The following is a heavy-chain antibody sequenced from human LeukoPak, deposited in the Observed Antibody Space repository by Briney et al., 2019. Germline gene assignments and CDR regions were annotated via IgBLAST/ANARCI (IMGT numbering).Heavy chain of an antibody. CDR3: ARLNNPYYDFWSGYFLYFDY. D-gene: IGHD3-3*01. CDR2: ISHSGST. Sequence: PSETLSLICSVSGGSLSGNGYHWNWLRQTADKGLEWIGEISHSGSTNYNPSLKSRVTISVDTSKNQFSLKLSSVTAADTAVYYCARLNNPYYDFWSGYFLYFDYWGQGTLVTVSS. CDR1: GGSLSGNGYH. V-gene: IGHV4-34*01. J-gene: IGHJ4*02.